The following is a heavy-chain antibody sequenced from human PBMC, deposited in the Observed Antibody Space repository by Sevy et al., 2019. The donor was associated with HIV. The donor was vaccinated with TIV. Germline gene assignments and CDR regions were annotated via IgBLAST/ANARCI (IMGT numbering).Heavy chain of an antibody. D-gene: IGHD3-22*01. V-gene: IGHV3-30-3*01. CDR1: GFTFSSYA. Sequence: GGSLRLSCAASGFTFSSYAMHWVRQAPGKGLEWVAVISYDGSNKYYADSVKGRFTISRDNSKNTLYLQMNSLRAEDTAVYYCARGLYYDSSRGTFHYWGQGTLVTVSS. J-gene: IGHJ4*02. CDR2: ISYDGSNK. CDR3: ARGLYYDSSRGTFHY.